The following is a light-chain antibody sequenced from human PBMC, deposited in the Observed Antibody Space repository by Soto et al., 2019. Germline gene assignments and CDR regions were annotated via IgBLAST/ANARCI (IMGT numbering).Light chain of an antibody. CDR2: EGS. Sequence: QSALTQPASVSGSPGQSITISCTGTSSDVGSYNLVSWYQQHPGKAPKLMIYEGSKRPSGVSNRFSGSKSGNTASLTISGLQAEDEAEYYCCSYAGIYVVFGGGTKVTVL. V-gene: IGLV2-23*01. J-gene: IGLJ2*01. CDR1: SSDVGSYNL. CDR3: CSYAGIYVV.